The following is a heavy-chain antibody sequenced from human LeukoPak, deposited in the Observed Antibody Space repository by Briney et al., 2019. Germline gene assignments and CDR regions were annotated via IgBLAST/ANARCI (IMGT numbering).Heavy chain of an antibody. CDR2: IDPGNSET. D-gene: IGHD1-14*01. J-gene: IGHJ4*02. CDR1: GYTFINYW. V-gene: IGHV5-51*01. Sequence: EFLKISCKASGYTFINYWIGWVRHMPGKGLEWMGIIDPGNSETRYTPSFQGQVTISADKSITTAYLHWSSLKASDTAMYYCARRGGTPFYDYWGQGTLATVSS. CDR3: ARRGGTPFYDY.